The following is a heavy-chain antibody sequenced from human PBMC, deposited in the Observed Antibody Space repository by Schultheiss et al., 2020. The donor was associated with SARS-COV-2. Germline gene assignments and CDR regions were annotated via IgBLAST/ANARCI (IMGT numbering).Heavy chain of an antibody. J-gene: IGHJ6*02. CDR2: IKQDGSEK. CDR1: GFTFSSYW. V-gene: IGHV3-7*03. Sequence: GGSLRLSCAASGFTFSSYWMSWVRQAPGKGLEWVANIKQDGSEKYYVDSVKGRFTISRDNAKNSLYLQMNSLRAEDTALYYCARAFLRGAGNYGMDVWGQGTTVTVSS. D-gene: IGHD6-19*01. CDR3: ARAFLRGAGNYGMDV.